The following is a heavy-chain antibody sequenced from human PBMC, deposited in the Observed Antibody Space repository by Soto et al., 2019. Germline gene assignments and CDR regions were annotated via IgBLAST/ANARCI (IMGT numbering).Heavy chain of an antibody. CDR2: IKRKIDGEAT. V-gene: IGHV3-15*07. Sequence: EVQLVESGGGLVKPGGSLRLSCAASGFSFSNAWMNWVRQAPGKGLEWVGRIKRKIDGEATDYAGPVKGTFTVFRDDSNSALYPQMNSLKGDDTAVYYCTTGSVYGVWGQGTTVTVS. CDR1: GFSFSNAW. D-gene: IGHD1-20*01. CDR3: TTGSVYGV. J-gene: IGHJ6*02.